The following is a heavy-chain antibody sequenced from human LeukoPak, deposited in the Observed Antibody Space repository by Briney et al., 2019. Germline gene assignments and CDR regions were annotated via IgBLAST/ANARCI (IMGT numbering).Heavy chain of an antibody. CDR2: TVAGYSET. CDR1: GGSISSSN. CDR3: VKDFCRGGNCPFPFFDS. V-gene: IGHV3-23*01. Sequence: PSGTLSLTCAVSGGSISSSNWWSWVRQAPAKGLEWVSITVAGYSETHYADSVRGRFTISRDDSSNTLSLEMNSLRADDTGTYYCVKDFCRGGNCPFPFFDSWGQGTVVTVSS. D-gene: IGHD4-23*01. J-gene: IGHJ4*02.